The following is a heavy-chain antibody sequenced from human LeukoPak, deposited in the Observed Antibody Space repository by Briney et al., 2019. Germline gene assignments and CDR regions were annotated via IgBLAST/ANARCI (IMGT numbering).Heavy chain of an antibody. D-gene: IGHD3-10*01. CDR1: GFTFSNYG. Sequence: GGSLRLSCAASGFTFSNYGMHWVRQAPGKGLEWVVVISYDGSNKYYADSVKGRFTISRDNSKNTLYLQMNSLRAEDTAVYYCANGYYYGSGSYYKEAFDIWGQGTMVIVSS. J-gene: IGHJ3*02. CDR3: ANGYYYGSGSYYKEAFDI. V-gene: IGHV3-30*18. CDR2: ISYDGSNK.